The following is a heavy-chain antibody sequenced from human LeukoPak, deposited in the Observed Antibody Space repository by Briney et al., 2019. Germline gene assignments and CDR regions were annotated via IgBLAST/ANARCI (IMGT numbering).Heavy chain of an antibody. V-gene: IGHV3-7*03. J-gene: IGHJ4*02. CDR2: IKQDGSEK. D-gene: IGHD2-15*01. CDR1: GFTFSSYW. Sequence: GGSLRLSCAASGFTFSSYWMSWVRQAPGKGLEWVANIKQDGSEKYYVDSVKGRFTISRDNAKNSLFLQMNSLRAEGTAIYYCTTDTWYSAGHWGQGTLVTVSS. CDR3: TTDTWYSAGH.